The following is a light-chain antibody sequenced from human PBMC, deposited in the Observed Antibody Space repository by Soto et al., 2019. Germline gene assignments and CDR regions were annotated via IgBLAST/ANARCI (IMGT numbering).Light chain of an antibody. Sequence: DIVLTQSPESLTVSLGERATINCKSSQSVLFSSNNKNYLTWYQQKPRQPPRLLIYWASTRESGVHERFGGSGSGTNFTLTISSLQAEDVAVYYCQQYYAVPRTFGQGTKVEI. V-gene: IGKV4-1*01. CDR1: QSVLFSSNNKNY. CDR3: QQYYAVPRT. J-gene: IGKJ1*01. CDR2: WAS.